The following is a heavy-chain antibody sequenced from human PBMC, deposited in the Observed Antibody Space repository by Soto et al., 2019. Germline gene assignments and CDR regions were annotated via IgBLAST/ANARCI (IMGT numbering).Heavy chain of an antibody. D-gene: IGHD2-2*01. CDR2: IYYIGST. CDR1: GGPISSYY. V-gene: IGHV4-59*01. CDR3: AREGTRDCSSTSCSNWFDP. J-gene: IGHJ5*02. Sequence: QVQLQESGPGLVKPSKTLSLTCTVSGGPISSYYWSWVRQPPGKGLEWIGYIYYIGSTNYNPSLKSRVTISVDTSKNQFSLKLSSVTAADTAVYYCAREGTRDCSSTSCSNWFDPWGQGTLVTVSS.